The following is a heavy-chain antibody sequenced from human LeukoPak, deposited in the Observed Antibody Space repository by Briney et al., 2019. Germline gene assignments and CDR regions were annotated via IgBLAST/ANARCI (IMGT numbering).Heavy chain of an antibody. J-gene: IGHJ4*02. CDR2: INTNTGNP. D-gene: IGHD2-21*02. Sequence: ASVKVSCKASGYTFTSYAMNWVRQAPGQGLEWMGWINTNTGNPTYAQGFTGRFVFSLDTSVSTAYLQISSLKAEDTAVYYCARMEVTAIQTRVYYFDYWGQGTLVTVSS. CDR1: GYTFTSYA. CDR3: ARMEVTAIQTRVYYFDY. V-gene: IGHV7-4-1*02.